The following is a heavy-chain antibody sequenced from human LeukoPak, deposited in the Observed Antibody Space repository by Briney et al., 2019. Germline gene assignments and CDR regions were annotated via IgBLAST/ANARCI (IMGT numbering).Heavy chain of an antibody. CDR1: GFTFSDHV. Sequence: GGSLRLSCAASGFTFSDHVMSWVRQAPGKGLEWVAVISYDGRYQFYADSVKGRFTVSRDNSKNTLFLQMNSLRAEDTAVYHCARMMTDFDGSGHDIQRGAFDIWGQGTMVTVS. D-gene: IGHD3-22*01. CDR2: ISYDGRYQ. J-gene: IGHJ3*02. V-gene: IGHV3-30*03. CDR3: ARMMTDFDGSGHDIQRGAFDI.